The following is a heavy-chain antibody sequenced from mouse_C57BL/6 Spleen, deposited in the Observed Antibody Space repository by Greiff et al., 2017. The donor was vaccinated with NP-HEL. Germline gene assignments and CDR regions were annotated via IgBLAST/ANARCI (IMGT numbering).Heavy chain of an antibody. J-gene: IGHJ2*01. CDR2: INPNNGGT. D-gene: IGHD2-1*01. CDR1: GYTFTDYY. V-gene: IGHV1-26*01. CDR3: ARVYYGNYD. Sequence: VQLQQSGPELVKPGASVKISCKASGYTFTDYYMNWVKQSHGKSLEWIGDINPNNGGTSYNQKFKGKATLTVDKSSSTAYMELRSLTSEDSAVYYCARVYYGNYDWGQGTTLTVSS.